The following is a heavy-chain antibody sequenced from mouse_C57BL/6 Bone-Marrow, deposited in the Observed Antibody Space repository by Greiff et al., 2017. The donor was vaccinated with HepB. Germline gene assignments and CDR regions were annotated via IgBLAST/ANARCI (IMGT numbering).Heavy chain of an antibody. J-gene: IGHJ4*01. CDR1: GFNIKDYY. D-gene: IGHD1-1*01. CDR2: IDPEDGET. V-gene: IGHV14-2*01. CDR3: ASALYYYCSSGYAMDD. Sequence: EVQGVESGAELVKPGASVKLSCTASGFNIKDYYMHWVKQRTEQGLEWIGRIDPEDGETKYAPKFQGKATITADTSSNTAYLQLSSRTSEDTAVYYCASALYYYCSSGYAMDDWCQGTSVTVSS.